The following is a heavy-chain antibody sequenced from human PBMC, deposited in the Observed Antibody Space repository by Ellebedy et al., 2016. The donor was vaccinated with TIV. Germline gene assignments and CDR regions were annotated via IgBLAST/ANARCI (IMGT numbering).Heavy chain of an antibody. CDR1: GGSISSSSYY. CDR3: ARSGGYTYGYFDL. D-gene: IGHD3-22*01. CDR2: IYYSGST. J-gene: IGHJ2*01. Sequence: SETLSLXCTVSGGSISSSSYYRGWIRQPPGKGLEWIGSIYYSGSTYYNPSLKSRVTISIDTSKKQFSLKLSSVTAADTAVYYCARSGGYTYGYFDLWGRGTLVTVSS. V-gene: IGHV4-39*07.